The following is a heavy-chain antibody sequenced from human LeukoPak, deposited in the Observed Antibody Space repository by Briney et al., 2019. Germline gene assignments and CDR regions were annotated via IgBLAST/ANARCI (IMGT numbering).Heavy chain of an antibody. J-gene: IGHJ4*02. CDR1: GGSISAYY. D-gene: IGHD3-16*01. CDR3: ASYEPGVFDY. Sequence: SETLSLTCTVSGGSISAYYWSWIRQPPGKGLEWIGYIYHSGSTYYNPSLKSRVTISVDRSKNQFSLKLSSVTAADTAVYYCASYEPGVFDYWGQGTLVTVSS. V-gene: IGHV4-59*12. CDR2: IYHSGST.